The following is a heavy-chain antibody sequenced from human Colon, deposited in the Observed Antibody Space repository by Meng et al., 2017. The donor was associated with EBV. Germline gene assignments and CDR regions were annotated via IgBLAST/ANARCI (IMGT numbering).Heavy chain of an antibody. CDR3: ARVSGRSFDP. V-gene: IGHV4-61*01. J-gene: IGHJ5*02. Sequence: QVELRESGPGLVKPSETLSLTCTVSGDSVATGRYYWSWIRQPPGKGLEWIAYIYYIGGTNYNPSLKSRLTISLDTSKNQFSLSLRSVTAADTAVYYCARVSGRSFDPWGQGTLVTVFS. CDR1: GDSVATGRYY. D-gene: IGHD3-10*01. CDR2: IYYIGGT.